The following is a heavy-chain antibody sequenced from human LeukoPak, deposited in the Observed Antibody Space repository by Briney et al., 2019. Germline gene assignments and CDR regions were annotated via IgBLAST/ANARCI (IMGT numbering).Heavy chain of an antibody. D-gene: IGHD6-13*01. Sequence: SETLSLTCTVSGGSISSYYWSWIRQPPGKGLEWIGYIYYSGSTNYNPSLKSRVTISVDTSKNQFSLKLSSVAAADTAVYYCARALQQPEYYFDYWGQGTLVTVSS. V-gene: IGHV4-59*01. CDR3: ARALQQPEYYFDY. CDR1: GGSISSYY. J-gene: IGHJ4*02. CDR2: IYYSGST.